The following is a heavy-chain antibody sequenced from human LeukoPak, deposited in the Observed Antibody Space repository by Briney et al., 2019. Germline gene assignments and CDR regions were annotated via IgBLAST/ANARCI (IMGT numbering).Heavy chain of an antibody. V-gene: IGHV1-2*02. J-gene: IGHJ4*02. CDR1: GYTFTGYY. CDR2: INPNSGGT. Sequence: ASVKVSCKASGYTFTGYYMHWVRQAPGQGLEWMGWINPNSGGTNYAQKFQGRVTMTRDTSISTAYMELSRLRSDDTAVYYCARENEPAKRWGVRIAAAGYDYWGQGTLVTVSS. CDR3: ARENEPAKRWGVRIAAAGYDY. D-gene: IGHD6-13*01.